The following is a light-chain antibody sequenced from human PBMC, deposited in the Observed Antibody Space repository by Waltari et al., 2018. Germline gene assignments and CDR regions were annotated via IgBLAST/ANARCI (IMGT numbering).Light chain of an antibody. CDR2: VNSDGSH. V-gene: IGLV4-69*01. CDR1: SGHSSNV. J-gene: IGLJ3*02. CDR3: QTGGHGTWV. Sequence: QLVLTQSPSASASLGASVKLTCTLSSGHSSNVIAWLQQQPEKGPRDLLKVNSDGSHSKGDKIPGRFSGSSSGTGHYLTISSLQAEDEADYYCQTGGHGTWVFGGGTKLTVL.